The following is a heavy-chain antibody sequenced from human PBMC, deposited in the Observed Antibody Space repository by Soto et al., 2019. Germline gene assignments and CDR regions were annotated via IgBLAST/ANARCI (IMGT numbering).Heavy chain of an antibody. Sequence: ASVKVSCKASGNTFTNYYIHWVRQAPGQGLEWMGRINPSGGETTYAQKFLGRVTMTEDTSTDTAYMELTSLRSEDTAVYYCATSSIIMIVVVTQGSFDYWGQGTLVTVSS. V-gene: IGHV1-46*01. CDR1: GNTFTNYY. J-gene: IGHJ4*02. D-gene: IGHD3-22*01. CDR2: INPSGGET. CDR3: ATSSIIMIVVVTQGSFDY.